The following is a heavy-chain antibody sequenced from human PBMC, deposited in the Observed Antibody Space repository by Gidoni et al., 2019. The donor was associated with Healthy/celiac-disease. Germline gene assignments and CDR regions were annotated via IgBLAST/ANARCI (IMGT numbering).Heavy chain of an antibody. Sequence: QVQLVQSGAEVKKPGASVKVSCKASGYTFTSYAIHWVRQAPGQRLEGMGWINAGNGNTKYSQKFQGRVTITRDTSASTAYMELSSLRSEDTAVYYCARAPQEGSPQDYYYYYGMDVWGQGTTVTVSS. CDR3: ARAPQEGSPQDYYYYYGMDV. CDR2: INAGNGNT. J-gene: IGHJ6*02. CDR1: GYTFTSYA. D-gene: IGHD3-10*01. V-gene: IGHV1-3*01.